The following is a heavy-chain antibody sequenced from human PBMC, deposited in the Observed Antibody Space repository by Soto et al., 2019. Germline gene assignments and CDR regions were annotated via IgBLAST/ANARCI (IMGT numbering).Heavy chain of an antibody. J-gene: IGHJ5*02. CDR2: INPDNGNT. Sequence: ASVKISCKASGYTFTRYTMNWVRQAPGQRLEWMGWINPDNGNTKSSQKFQDRVIITRDTSASTAYMDLSSLRSEDTAVYYCARGIATGQLDPWGQGTLVTVSS. CDR3: ARGIATGQLDP. V-gene: IGHV1-3*01. D-gene: IGHD2-15*01. CDR1: GYTFTRYT.